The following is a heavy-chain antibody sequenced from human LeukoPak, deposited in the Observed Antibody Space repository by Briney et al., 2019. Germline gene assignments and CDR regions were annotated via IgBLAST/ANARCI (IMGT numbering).Heavy chain of an antibody. V-gene: IGHV1-2*02. CDR1: GYTFTGYY. J-gene: IGHJ3*02. CDR2: INPNSGGT. D-gene: IGHD2-2*01. Sequence: ASVKVSCKASGYTFTGYYMHWVRQAPGQGLEWMGWINPNSGGTNYAQKFQGRVTMTRDTSISTAYMELSRLRSDDTAVYYCARGGADVVVPAAMFAFDIWGQGTMVTVSS. CDR3: ARGGADVVVPAAMFAFDI.